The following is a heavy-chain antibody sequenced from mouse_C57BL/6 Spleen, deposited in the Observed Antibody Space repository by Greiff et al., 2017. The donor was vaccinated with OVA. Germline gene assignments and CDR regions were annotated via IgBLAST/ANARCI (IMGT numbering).Heavy chain of an antibody. CDR2: ISDGGSYT. V-gene: IGHV5-4*01. J-gene: IGHJ1*03. CDR1: GFTFSSYA. D-gene: IGHD2-1*01. CDR3: AREGYGNYWYFDV. Sequence: EVMLVESGGGLVKPGGSLKLSCAASGFTFSSYAMSWVRQTPEKRLEWVATISDGGSYTYYPDNVKGRFTISRDNAKNNLYLQMSHLKSEDTAMYYCAREGYGNYWYFDVWGTGTTVTVSS.